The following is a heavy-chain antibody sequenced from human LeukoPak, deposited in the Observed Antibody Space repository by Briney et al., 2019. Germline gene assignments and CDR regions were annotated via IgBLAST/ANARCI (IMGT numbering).Heavy chain of an antibody. CDR1: GYTFTSYG. J-gene: IGHJ1*01. CDR3: ARGDDYGDNEVHFQH. CDR2: ISAYNGNT. Sequence: ASVKVSCKASGYTFTSYGIGWVRQAPGQGLEWMGWISAYNGNTNYAQKLQGRVTMTTDTSTSTAYMELRSLRSDDTAVYYCARGDDYGDNEVHFQHWGQGTLVTVSS. D-gene: IGHD4-17*01. V-gene: IGHV1-18*01.